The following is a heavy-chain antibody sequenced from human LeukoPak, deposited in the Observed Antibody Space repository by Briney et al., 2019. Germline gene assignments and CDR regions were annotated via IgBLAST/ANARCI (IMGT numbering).Heavy chain of an antibody. D-gene: IGHD3-10*01. CDR2: ITSTGSTK. J-gene: IGHJ4*02. CDR3: SRGRGPGPYFDS. V-gene: IGHV3-48*03. CDR1: GFTFSSYE. Sequence: GGSLRLSCAASGFTFSSYEMNWVGHSPGKGLEWGSYITSTGSTKYYADSVKGRFTISRDNAKNSLYLQMNSLSAEDTAIYYCSRGRGPGPYFDSWGQGSLVTVSS.